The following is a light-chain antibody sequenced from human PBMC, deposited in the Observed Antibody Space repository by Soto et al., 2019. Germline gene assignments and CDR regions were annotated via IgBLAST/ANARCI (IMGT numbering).Light chain of an antibody. Sequence: IVMTQSPATLSVSPGERATLSCRASQTINNNLAWYQQKPGQAPRLLISGALTRATGIPARFSGSGSGTEFTLTISRLQSEDFAVYYCQQYNNWPPGPTFGQGTKVEIK. J-gene: IGKJ1*01. CDR2: GAL. V-gene: IGKV3-15*01. CDR1: QTINNN. CDR3: QQYNNWPPGPT.